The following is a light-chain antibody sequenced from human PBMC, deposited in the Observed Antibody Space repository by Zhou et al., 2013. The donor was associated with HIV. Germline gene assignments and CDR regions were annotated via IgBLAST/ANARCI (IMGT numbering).Light chain of an antibody. CDR1: QGISSA. CDR2: AAS. Sequence: DIQLTQSPSFLSASVGDRITITCRASQGISSALAWFQQKPGKAPKLLISAASTLQSGVPLRFSGSGSETEFTLTISTLQPEDFATYYCQQSYSTPRTFGQGTRLEIK. J-gene: IGKJ5*01. CDR3: QQSYSTPRT. V-gene: IGKV1-9*01.